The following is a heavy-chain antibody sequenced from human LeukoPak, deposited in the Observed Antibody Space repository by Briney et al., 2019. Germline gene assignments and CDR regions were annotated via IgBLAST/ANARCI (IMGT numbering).Heavy chain of an antibody. V-gene: IGHV1-69*04. CDR2: IIPILGIA. D-gene: IGHD3-3*01. Sequence: SVKVSCKASGGTFSSYAICWVRQAPGQGLEWMGRIIPILGIANYAQKFQGRVTITADKSTSTAYMELSSLRSEDTAVYYCARDLLPMTKAGVVNDWGQGSLVIVSA. CDR3: ARDLLPMTKAGVVND. CDR1: GGTFSSYA. J-gene: IGHJ4*02.